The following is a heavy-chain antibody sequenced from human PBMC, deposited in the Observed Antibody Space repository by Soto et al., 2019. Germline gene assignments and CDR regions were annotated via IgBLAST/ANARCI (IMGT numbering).Heavy chain of an antibody. CDR1: EFTFANAW. Sequence: EVQLVESGGDLVKPGGSLRLSCAASEFTFANAWISWVRQAPGKGLEWVGRIKSKADGGTTDYAAPVKGRFTISRDESPNTLYLQMNSLKTEDTAAYYCTSLYYGHWGQGTLVTVSS. V-gene: IGHV3-15*01. CDR2: IKSKADGGTT. J-gene: IGHJ4*02. D-gene: IGHD4-17*01. CDR3: TSLYYGH.